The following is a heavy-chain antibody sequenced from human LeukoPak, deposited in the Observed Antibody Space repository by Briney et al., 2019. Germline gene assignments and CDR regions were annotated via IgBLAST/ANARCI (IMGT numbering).Heavy chain of an antibody. CDR3: ARHGHCNNGVCYSNYYYHMDV. J-gene: IGHJ6*03. Sequence: GESLKISCKGSGYSFASSWIGWVRQMPGKGLEWMGIIYPDDSDTRYSPSFEGQITISVDKSISTAYLQWSSLKASDTSVYYCARHGHCNNGVCYSNYYYHMDVWGKGTTVTVSS. D-gene: IGHD2-8*01. CDR2: IYPDDSDT. V-gene: IGHV5-51*01. CDR1: GYSFASSW.